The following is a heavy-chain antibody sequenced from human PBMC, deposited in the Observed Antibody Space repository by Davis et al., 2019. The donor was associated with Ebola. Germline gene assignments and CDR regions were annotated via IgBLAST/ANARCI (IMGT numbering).Heavy chain of an antibody. CDR3: ARAMTTPHRYYYYGMDV. Sequence: GESLKISCAASRFTFSSYAMHWVRQAPGKGLEWVAFISYDGSDQFYADSVKGRFTISRDNSKDTLYLQMNSLRAEDTAVYYCARAMTTPHRYYYYGMDVWGQGTTVTVSS. V-gene: IGHV3-30-3*01. D-gene: IGHD4-11*01. CDR2: ISYDGSDQ. CDR1: RFTFSSYA. J-gene: IGHJ6*02.